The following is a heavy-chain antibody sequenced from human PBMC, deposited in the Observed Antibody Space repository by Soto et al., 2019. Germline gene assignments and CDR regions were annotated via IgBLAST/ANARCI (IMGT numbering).Heavy chain of an antibody. CDR3: ARARPSSGGNIDY. CDR1: GGSISSGGYY. Sequence: PSETLSLTCTVSGGSISSGGYYWSWIRQHPGKGLEWIGYIYYSGSTYYNPSLKSRVTISVDTSKNQFSLKLSSVTAADTAVYYCARARPSSGGNIDYWGQGTLVTVSS. J-gene: IGHJ4*02. D-gene: IGHD2-15*01. V-gene: IGHV4-31*03. CDR2: IYYSGST.